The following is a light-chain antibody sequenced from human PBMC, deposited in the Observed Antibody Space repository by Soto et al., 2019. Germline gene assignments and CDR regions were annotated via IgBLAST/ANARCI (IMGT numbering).Light chain of an antibody. J-gene: IGLJ1*01. Sequence: QSVLTQPASVSGSPGQSITISCTGTSSDVGGYDYVSWCQHHPGKAPKLMIYDVSNRPSGVSNRFSGSKSGNTASLTISGLQAEDEADYYCSSYTGSSLYVFGTGTKVTVL. CDR1: SSDVGGYDY. CDR3: SSYTGSSLYV. V-gene: IGLV2-14*03. CDR2: DVS.